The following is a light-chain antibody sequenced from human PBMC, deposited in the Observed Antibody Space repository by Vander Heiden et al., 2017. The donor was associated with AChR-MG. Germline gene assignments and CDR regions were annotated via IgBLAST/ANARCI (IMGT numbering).Light chain of an antibody. CDR2: KAS. Sequence: DIQMTQSPSTLSASVGDRVTITCRASQSISSWLAWYQQKPGKAPNLLIYKASNLQSGVPSRFSGSGSGTEFTLTISSLQPDDFATYYCQQDSNYPRTFGQGTKVEIK. CDR1: QSISSW. J-gene: IGKJ1*01. V-gene: IGKV1-5*03. CDR3: QQDSNYPRT.